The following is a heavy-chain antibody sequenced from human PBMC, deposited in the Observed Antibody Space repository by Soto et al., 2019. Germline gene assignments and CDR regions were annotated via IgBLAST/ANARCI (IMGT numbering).Heavy chain of an antibody. J-gene: IGHJ4*02. D-gene: IGHD6-13*01. CDR2: ST. V-gene: IGHV2-5*01. CDR3: TLRQDTSRGPIY. Sequence: KSGPTLVNPTQTLTLTCTFSGFSLTTRGMTLGWIRQPPGKAPEWLALSTQYSPSLQSRLTFTEDTSKNQVVLTMTNMDPVDTATYYCTLRQDTSRGPIYWGQGIMVTVSS. CDR1: GFSLTTRGMT.